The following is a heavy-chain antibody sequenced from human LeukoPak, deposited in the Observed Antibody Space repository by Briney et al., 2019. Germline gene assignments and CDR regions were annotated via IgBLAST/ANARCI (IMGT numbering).Heavy chain of an antibody. V-gene: IGHV3-30*02. CDR2: IRYDGNNE. D-gene: IGHD2-21*02. Sequence: GGSLRLSCAASGFTFSYYGMHWVRQAPGSGLEWVAFIRYDGNNEDYVDSVKGRFTISRDNSKNTLYLQMDSLRVDDTAVSYCVKDPYGGDFAEYFHHWGQGTLVTVSS. CDR1: GFTFSYYG. CDR3: VKDPYGGDFAEYFHH. J-gene: IGHJ1*01.